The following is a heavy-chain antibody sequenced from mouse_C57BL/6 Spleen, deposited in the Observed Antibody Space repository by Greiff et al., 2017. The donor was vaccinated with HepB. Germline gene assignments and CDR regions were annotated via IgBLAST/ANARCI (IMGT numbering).Heavy chain of an antibody. V-gene: IGHV1-81*01. Sequence: QVQLQQSGAELARPGASVKLSCKASGYTFTSYGISWVKQSTGQGLEWIGEIYPRSGNTYYNEKFKVKATLTADKSSRTSYMELLSLTSEEAAVYFCARNGPGTGYFDVWGTGTTVTVSS. CDR2: IYPRSGNT. J-gene: IGHJ1*03. D-gene: IGHD4-1*01. CDR1: GYTFTSYG. CDR3: ARNGPGTGYFDV.